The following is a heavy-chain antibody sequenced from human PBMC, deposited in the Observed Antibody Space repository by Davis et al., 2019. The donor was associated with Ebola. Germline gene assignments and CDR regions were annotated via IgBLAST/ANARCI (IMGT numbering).Heavy chain of an antibody. CDR2: IRSKAYGGTT. D-gene: IGHD6-19*01. CDR3: ARAGSSGFDY. Sequence: GGSLRLSCTASGFTFGDYAMSWFRQAPGKGLEWIGFIRSKAYGGTTEYAASVKGRFTISRDDSKSIAYLQMNSLRAEDTAVYYCARAGSSGFDYWGQGTLVTVSS. CDR1: GFTFGDYA. V-gene: IGHV3-49*03. J-gene: IGHJ4*02.